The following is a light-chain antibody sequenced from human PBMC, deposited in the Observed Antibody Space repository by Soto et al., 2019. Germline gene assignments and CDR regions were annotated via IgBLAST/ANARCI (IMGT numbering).Light chain of an antibody. V-gene: IGKV3D-15*01. Sequence: IVMTQSPATLSVSPGERATLSCRASHSISRNVAWYQQKPGQAPRLLIYGASTGATGIPARFSGSGSGTEFTLSISSLQSESFAVYFCQQYTNWSLTFGALTQVEIK. J-gene: IGKJ4*01. CDR2: GAS. CDR1: HSISRN. CDR3: QQYTNWSLT.